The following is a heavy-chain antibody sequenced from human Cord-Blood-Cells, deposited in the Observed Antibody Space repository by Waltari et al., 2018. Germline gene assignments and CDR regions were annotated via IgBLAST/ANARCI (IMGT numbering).Heavy chain of an antibody. Sequence: QVQLVQSGAEVKKPGASVKVSCQASGYTFTGYYMHWVRQAPGQGLEWMGRINPNSGGTNYAQKFQGRVTMTRDTSISTAYMELSRLRSDDTAVYYCARVKANWGPYFDYWGQGTLVTVSS. J-gene: IGHJ4*02. V-gene: IGHV1-2*06. D-gene: IGHD7-27*01. CDR2: INPNSGGT. CDR1: GYTFTGYY. CDR3: ARVKANWGPYFDY.